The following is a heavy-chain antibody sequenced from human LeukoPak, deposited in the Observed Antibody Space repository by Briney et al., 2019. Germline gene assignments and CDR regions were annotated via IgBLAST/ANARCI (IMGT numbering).Heavy chain of an antibody. CDR1: GFTFNSYV. D-gene: IGHD3-10*01. CDR2: ISYDGSNK. J-gene: IGHJ4*02. CDR3: ARGDSLGAIMTDLDY. V-gene: IGHV3-30-3*01. Sequence: GGSLRLSCAASGFTFNSYVMHWVRQAPGKGLEWVSVISYDGSNKYYADSVKGRFTISRDNSKNTLYLQMNSPRPEDTAVYYCARGDSLGAIMTDLDYWGLGTLVTVSS.